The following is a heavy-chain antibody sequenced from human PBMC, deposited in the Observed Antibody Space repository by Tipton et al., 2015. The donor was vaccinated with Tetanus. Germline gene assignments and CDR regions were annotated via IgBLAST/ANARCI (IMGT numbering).Heavy chain of an antibody. J-gene: IGHJ4*02. V-gene: IGHV3-15*07. CDR2: VKSKAYGGTT. Sequence: CAGSGFSFTSAWMNWVRQAPGKGLEWVGRVKSKAYGGTTDYAAPVTGRFIISRDDSENMVYLQMNSLKTEDTALYYCTTAGVLGSNGWPYFFDFWGQGTLVAVSS. CDR3: TTAGVLGSNGWPYFFDF. D-gene: IGHD6-19*01. CDR1: GFSFTSAW.